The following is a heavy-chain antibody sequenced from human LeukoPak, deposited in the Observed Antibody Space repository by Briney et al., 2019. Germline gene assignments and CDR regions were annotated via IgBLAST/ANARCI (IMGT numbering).Heavy chain of an antibody. D-gene: IGHD3-22*01. CDR1: GYTFTTYV. V-gene: IGHV1-18*01. CDR2: ISAYNGHT. CDR3: ARDKNYYDNSDPKYYFDY. Sequence: GASVKVSCKASGYTFTTYVISWVRQAPGRGLEWMGWISAYNGHTDYAQKFQGRVTMTTDTSTSTAYMELRSLRSDDTAVYYCARDKNYYDNSDPKYYFDYWGQGTLVTVSS. J-gene: IGHJ4*02.